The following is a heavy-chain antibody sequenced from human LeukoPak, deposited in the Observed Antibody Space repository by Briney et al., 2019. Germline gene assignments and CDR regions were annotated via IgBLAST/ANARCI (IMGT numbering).Heavy chain of an antibody. J-gene: IGHJ4*02. CDR3: ARVRGRGAQALDY. CDR1: GFTFDDYA. V-gene: IGHV3-9*01. D-gene: IGHD3-10*01. CDR2: ISWNSGSI. Sequence: GRSLRLSCAASGFTFDDYAMHWVRQAPGKGLEWVSGISWNSGSIGYADSVKGRFTISRDNAKNSLYLQMNSLRAEDTAVYYCARVRGRGAQALDYWGQGTLVTVSS.